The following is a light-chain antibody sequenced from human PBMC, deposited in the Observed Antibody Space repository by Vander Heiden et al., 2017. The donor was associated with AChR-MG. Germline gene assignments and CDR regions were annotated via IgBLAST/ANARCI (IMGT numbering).Light chain of an antibody. V-gene: IGLV3-1*01. CDR2: QDN. CDR3: QAWDSSTVV. Sequence: SFELTQPPSVSVSPGQTATISCSGDKLGDKYVCWYQQKAGQSPVLVIYQDNRRPSGIPERFSASNSGNTATLTISGTQGMDEADYYCQAWDSSTVVFGGGTKVTVL. CDR1: KLGDKY. J-gene: IGLJ2*01.